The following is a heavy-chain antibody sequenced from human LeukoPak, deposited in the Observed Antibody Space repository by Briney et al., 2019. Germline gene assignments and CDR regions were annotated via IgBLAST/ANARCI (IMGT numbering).Heavy chain of an antibody. CDR2: ISGSGGST. D-gene: IGHD2-2*02. V-gene: IGHV3-23*01. CDR3: AKDLRTGGVVPAAIRYRTINWFDP. J-gene: IGHJ5*02. Sequence: PGGSLRLSCAASGFTFSSYAMSWVRQAPGKGLEWVSAISGSGGSTYYADSVKGRFTISRDNSKNTLYLQMNSLRAEDTAVYYCAKDLRTGGVVPAAIRYRTINWFDPWGQGTLVTVSS. CDR1: GFTFSSYA.